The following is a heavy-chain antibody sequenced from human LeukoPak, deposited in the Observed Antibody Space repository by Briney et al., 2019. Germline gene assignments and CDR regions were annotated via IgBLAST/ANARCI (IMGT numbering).Heavy chain of an antibody. CDR2: ISGSGGST. CDR1: GFTFSSYA. CDR3: AKGSGPYCSGGSCYFDY. D-gene: IGHD2-15*01. Sequence: GGSLRLSCAASGFTFSSYAMSWVRQAPGKGLEWVSAISGSGGSTYYVDSVKGRFTISRDNSKSTLYQQMNSLRAEDTAVYYCAKGSGPYCSGGSCYFDYWGQGTLVTVSS. J-gene: IGHJ4*02. V-gene: IGHV3-23*01.